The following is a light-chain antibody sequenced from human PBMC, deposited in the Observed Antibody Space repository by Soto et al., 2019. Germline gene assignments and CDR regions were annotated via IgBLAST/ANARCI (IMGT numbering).Light chain of an antibody. CDR3: QQRSNFLT. Sequence: EIVLTQSPATLSLSPGERATLSCRASQSVSSYLAWYQQKPGQAPRLLIYDASNRATVIPARFSGSGSGTDFTLTISSLEPEDFAVYYCQQRSNFLTFGGGTQVEIK. CDR2: DAS. V-gene: IGKV3-11*01. J-gene: IGKJ4*01. CDR1: QSVSSY.